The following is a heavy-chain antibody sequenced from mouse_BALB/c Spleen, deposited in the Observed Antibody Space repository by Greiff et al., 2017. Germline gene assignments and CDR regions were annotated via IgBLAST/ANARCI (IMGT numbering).Heavy chain of an antibody. J-gene: IGHJ4*01. V-gene: IGHV14-3*02. D-gene: IGHD1-1*01. CDR2: IDPANGNT. CDR3: ARGYGSSIFYAMDY. CDR1: GFNIKDTY. Sequence: VQLKQSGAELVKPGASVKLSCTASGFNIKDTYMHWVKQRPEQGLEWIGRIDPANGNTKYDPKFQGKATITADTSSNTAYLQLSSLTSEDTAVYYCARGYGSSIFYAMDYWGQGTSVTVSS.